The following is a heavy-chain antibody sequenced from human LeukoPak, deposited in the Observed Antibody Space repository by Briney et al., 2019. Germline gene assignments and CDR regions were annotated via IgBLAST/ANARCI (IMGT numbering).Heavy chain of an antibody. V-gene: IGHV3-9*01. Sequence: GRSLRLSCAASGFTFDDYATHWVRQAPGKGLEWVSAISGRSSHIYYGESVKGRFTISRDNAKNSLYLQMDSLGVEDTAVYYCGRAFPPLRTSSAGDLWGQGTLVIVSS. CDR1: GFTFDDYA. J-gene: IGHJ1*01. D-gene: IGHD3-16*01. CDR2: ISGRSSHI. CDR3: GRAFPPLRTSSAGDL.